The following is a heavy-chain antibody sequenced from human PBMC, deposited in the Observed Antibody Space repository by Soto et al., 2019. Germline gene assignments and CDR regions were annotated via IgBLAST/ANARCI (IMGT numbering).Heavy chain of an antibody. D-gene: IGHD1-26*01. V-gene: IGHV1-69*02. CDR3: ARYAGEGAPADY. J-gene: IGHJ4*02. CDR2: IIPILGIA. Sequence: ASVKVSCKASGGTFSSYTISWVRQAPGQGLEWMGRIIPILGIANYAQKYQGRVTITADKSTSTAYMKMSSLKSEDTAVYYCARYAGEGAPADYWGQGTLVTVSS. CDR1: GGTFSSYT.